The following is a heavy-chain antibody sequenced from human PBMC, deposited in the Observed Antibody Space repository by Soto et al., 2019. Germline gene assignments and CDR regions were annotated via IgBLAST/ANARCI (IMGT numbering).Heavy chain of an antibody. Sequence: SETLAFPCTVSGDSLNSAYYCSWIRQAPGNPLEWIGHIYYTGGTFENPSLKSRLTMSIDTSKTQFSLKLSSVTAADTAVYYCARDAASKNFDSRSYYPHFDPWDQGTQVTSPQ. CDR1: GDSLNSAYY. D-gene: IGHD3-22*01. J-gene: IGHJ5*02. V-gene: IGHV4-30-4*01. CDR3: ARDAASKNFDSRSYYPHFDP. CDR2: IYYTGGT.